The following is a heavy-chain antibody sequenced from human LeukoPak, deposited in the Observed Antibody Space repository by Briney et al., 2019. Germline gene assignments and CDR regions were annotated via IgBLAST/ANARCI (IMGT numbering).Heavy chain of an antibody. CDR3: ARDYCSSTSCFPLDY. V-gene: IGHV4-61*02. CDR1: GGSISSGNYY. CDR2: IYTSGST. J-gene: IGHJ4*02. D-gene: IGHD2-2*01. Sequence: SQTLSLTCTVSGGSISSGNYYWSWIRQPAGKGLEWIGRIYTSGSTNHNPSLKSRVTISVDTSKNQSSLKLSSVTAADTAVYYCARDYCSSTSCFPLDYWGQGTLVTVSS.